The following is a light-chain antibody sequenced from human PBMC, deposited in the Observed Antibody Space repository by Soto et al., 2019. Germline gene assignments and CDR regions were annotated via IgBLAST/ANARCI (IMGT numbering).Light chain of an antibody. CDR1: QGIISW. CDR2: AAS. Sequence: DIQMTQSPSSVSASVGDRVTITCRASQGIISWLAWYQQKPGKAPKLLIYAASSLQSGVPSRFSGSGSGTDFTLIINSLQPEDFATYYCQQSYSVPITFGQGTRLEIK. CDR3: QQSYSVPIT. V-gene: IGKV1-12*01. J-gene: IGKJ5*01.